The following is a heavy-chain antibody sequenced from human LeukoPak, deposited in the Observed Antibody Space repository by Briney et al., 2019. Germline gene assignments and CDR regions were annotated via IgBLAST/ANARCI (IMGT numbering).Heavy chain of an antibody. CDR1: GYTFSSYY. CDR3: ARDLHHYDTSGSFDY. D-gene: IGHD3-22*01. J-gene: IGHJ4*02. V-gene: IGHV1-46*01. Sequence: GASVKVSCKASGYTFSSYYMHWVRQAPGQGLEWMGILNPSSGYTTLAQKFQGRVTLTRGTSTSTVYMELSSLRSEDTAVYYCARDLHHYDTSGSFDYWGQGTPVTVSS. CDR2: LNPSSGYT.